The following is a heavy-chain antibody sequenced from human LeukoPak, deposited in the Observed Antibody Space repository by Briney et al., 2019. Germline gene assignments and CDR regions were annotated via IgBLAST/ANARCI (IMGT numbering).Heavy chain of an antibody. CDR1: GYTFTSYD. J-gene: IGHJ4*02. Sequence: ASVKVSCKASGYTFTSYDINWVRQATGQGLEWMGWMNPNSGNTGYAQKFQGRDTMTRNTSISTAYMELSSLRSEDTAVYYCARGLSDDYVWGSYRYPPDYWGQGTLVTVSS. CDR3: ARGLSDDYVWGSYRYPPDY. V-gene: IGHV1-8*01. CDR2: MNPNSGNT. D-gene: IGHD3-16*02.